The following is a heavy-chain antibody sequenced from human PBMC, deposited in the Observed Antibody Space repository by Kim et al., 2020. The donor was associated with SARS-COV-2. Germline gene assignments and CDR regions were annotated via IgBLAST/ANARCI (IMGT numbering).Heavy chain of an antibody. CDR1: GGSLSSSSYY. V-gene: IGHV4-39*01. D-gene: IGHD6-19*01. J-gene: IGHJ4*01. CDR2: AYGMGNT. CDR3: ARHQRYSRGCHVAFYY. Sequence: SETLSLTCTVSGGSLSSSSYYWVWLRQPTGKGLEWIGTAYGMGNTYYTPSLQSPVTISTSTTKNPFSLTPVSVTAADTAFYYCARHQRYSRGCHVAFYY.